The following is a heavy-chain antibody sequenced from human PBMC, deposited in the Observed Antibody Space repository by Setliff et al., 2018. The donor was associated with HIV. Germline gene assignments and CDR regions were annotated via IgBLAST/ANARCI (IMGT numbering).Heavy chain of an antibody. CDR1: GASFSHYY. CDR3: ARHDGMKAARRYNNDYMDV. CDR2: IIHSGST. J-gene: IGHJ6*03. V-gene: IGHV4-34*12. Sequence: PSETLSLTCAVYGASFSHYYWNWIRQPPGKGLEWIGEIIHSGSTYSNPSLKSRVTISVDTSKNQFSLKPSSVTAADTAVYYCARHDGMKAARRYNNDYMDVWGKGTTVTVSS. D-gene: IGHD6-6*01.